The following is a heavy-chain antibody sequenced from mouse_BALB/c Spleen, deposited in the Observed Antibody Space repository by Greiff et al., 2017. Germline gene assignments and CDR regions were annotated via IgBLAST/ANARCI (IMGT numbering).Heavy chain of an antibody. CDR2: INPSNGGT. CDR1: GYTFTSYY. V-gene: IGHV1S81*02. Sequence: QVQLQQPGAELVKPGASVKLSCKASGYTFTSYYMYWVKQRPGQGLEWIGGINPSNGGTNFNEKFKSKATLTVDKSSSKAYMQLSSLTSEDSAVYYCTRNYYCGSSYWYFDVWGEGTTVTVSS. CDR3: TRNYYCGSSYWYFDV. J-gene: IGHJ1*01. D-gene: IGHD1-1*01.